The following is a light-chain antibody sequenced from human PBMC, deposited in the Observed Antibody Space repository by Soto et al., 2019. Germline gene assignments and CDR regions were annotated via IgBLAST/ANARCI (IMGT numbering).Light chain of an antibody. CDR2: GAS. J-gene: IGKJ3*01. V-gene: IGKV3-15*01. CDR1: QTVSVN. CDR3: QQYNDWPPFT. Sequence: EIVMTQSPVTLSVSPGERATLSCRASQTVSVNLAWYQQKPGQAPRLLIYGASTRATGTPARFSGSGSGTEFTLTISSLQSEDFAVYYCQQYNDWPPFTFGPGTRVDIK.